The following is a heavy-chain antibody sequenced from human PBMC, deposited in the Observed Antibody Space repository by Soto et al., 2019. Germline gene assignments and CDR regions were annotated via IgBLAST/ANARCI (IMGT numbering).Heavy chain of an antibody. CDR1: GYSFTSYW. V-gene: IGHV5-51*01. J-gene: IGHJ6*02. Sequence: GESLKISCKGSGYSFTSYWIGWVRQMPGKGLEWMGIIYPGDSDTRYSPSFQGQVTISADKSISTAYLQWSSLKASDTAMYYCARHFGDFPDQEHGMAVWRQGTTVTVSS. D-gene: IGHD3-16*01. CDR2: IYPGDSDT. CDR3: ARHFGDFPDQEHGMAV.